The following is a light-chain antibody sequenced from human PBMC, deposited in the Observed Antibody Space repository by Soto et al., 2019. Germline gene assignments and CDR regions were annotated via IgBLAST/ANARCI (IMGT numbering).Light chain of an antibody. CDR3: QQYGSSPQYT. V-gene: IGKV3-20*01. CDR2: GAS. CDR1: QSVSSSY. Sequence: EIVLTQSPGTLSLSPGERATLSCRASQSVSSSYLAWYQQKPGQAPRLLIYGASSRATGIQDRFSGSGSGTDFPLTISRLEPEDFAVYYCQQYGSSPQYTFGQGTKLEIK. J-gene: IGKJ2*01.